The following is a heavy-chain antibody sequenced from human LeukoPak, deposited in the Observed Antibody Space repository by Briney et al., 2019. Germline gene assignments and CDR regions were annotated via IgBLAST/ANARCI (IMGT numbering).Heavy chain of an antibody. J-gene: IGHJ6*04. D-gene: IGHD3-10*01. V-gene: IGHV5-10-1*01. CDR2: IDPSDSYT. CDR1: GYSFTSYW. CDR3: ARLRTYYYGSGSPEPSGMDV. Sequence: GESLRISCKGSGYSFTSYWISWVRQMPGKGLEWMGRIDPSDSYTNYSPSFQGHVTISADKSISTAYLQWSSLKASDTAMYYCARLRTYYYGSGSPEPSGMDVWGKGTTVTASS.